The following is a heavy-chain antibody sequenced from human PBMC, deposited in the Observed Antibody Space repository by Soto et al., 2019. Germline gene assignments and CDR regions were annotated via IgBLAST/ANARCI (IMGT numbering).Heavy chain of an antibody. CDR3: ARDKEAFDI. CDR2: ISDGYDGP. V-gene: IGHV3-23*01. J-gene: IGHJ3*02. CDR1: GFTFSTYA. Sequence: VGSLRLSCAASGFTFSTYAMTWVRQAPGKGLEWISRISDGYDGPNYADSVKGRFTISRDNAKSTLYLQMNSLRAEDTAVYYCARDKEAFDIWGQGTMVTVS.